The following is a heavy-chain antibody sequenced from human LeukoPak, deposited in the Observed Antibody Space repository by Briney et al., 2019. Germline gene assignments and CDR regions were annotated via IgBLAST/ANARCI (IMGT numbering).Heavy chain of an antibody. V-gene: IGHV3-23*01. D-gene: IGHD2-15*01. CDR3: AKDGSYGSSWDFYFDY. CDR1: GLTFSSYA. CDR2: ISSTGGTT. Sequence: GGSLRLSCAGSGLTFSSYAVSWVRLAPGKGLELVTSISSTGGTTYYADAVKGRFTTSRDNSKNTLYLEMNSLRAEDTAAYFCAKDGSYGSSWDFYFDYWGPGTL. J-gene: IGHJ4*02.